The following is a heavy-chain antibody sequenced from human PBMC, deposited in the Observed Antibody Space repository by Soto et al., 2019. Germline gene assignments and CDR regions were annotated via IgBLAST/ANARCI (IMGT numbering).Heavy chain of an antibody. CDR2: IIPIFGTA. J-gene: IGHJ4*02. CDR1: GCTFSSYA. D-gene: IGHD5-12*01. Sequence: GASVKVSCKASGCTFSSYAISWVRQAPGQGLEWMGGIIPIFGTANYAQKFQGRVTITADESTSTAYMELSSLRSEDTAVYYCARVEMATIHYFDYWGQGTLVTVSS. CDR3: ARVEMATIHYFDY. V-gene: IGHV1-69*13.